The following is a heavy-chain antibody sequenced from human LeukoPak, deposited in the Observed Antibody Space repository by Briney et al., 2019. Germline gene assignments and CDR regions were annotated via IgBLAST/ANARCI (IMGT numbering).Heavy chain of an antibody. Sequence: SETLSLTCAVYGGSFSGYYWSWIRQPPGKGLVWVGEINHSGSTNYNPSLKSRVTISVDTSKNQFSLKLSSVTAADTAVYYCARVIAVQWLVRTYYFDYWGQGTLVTVSS. J-gene: IGHJ4*02. V-gene: IGHV4-34*01. CDR2: INHSGST. CDR3: ARVIAVQWLVRTYYFDY. CDR1: GGSFSGYY. D-gene: IGHD6-19*01.